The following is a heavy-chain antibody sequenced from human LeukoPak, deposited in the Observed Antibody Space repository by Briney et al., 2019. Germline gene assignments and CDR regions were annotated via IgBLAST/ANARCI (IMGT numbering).Heavy chain of an antibody. V-gene: IGHV3-49*04. Sequence: GGSLRLSCTGSGFTFGAHSMAWVRQAPGKGPEWVGFIRGKAYGGATGYTASVKGRFTISRDDSKSIVYLQMNSLRTEDTAVYYCICLTDPFDYWGQGSLVTDSS. CDR3: ICLTDPFDY. CDR2: IRGKAYGGAT. J-gene: IGHJ4*02. CDR1: GFTFGAHS.